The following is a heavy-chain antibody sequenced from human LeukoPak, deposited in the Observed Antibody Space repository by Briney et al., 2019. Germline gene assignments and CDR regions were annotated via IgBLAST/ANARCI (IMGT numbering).Heavy chain of an antibody. D-gene: IGHD5-18*01. J-gene: IGHJ4*02. CDR2: IIPILGIA. V-gene: IGHV1-69*04. CDR1: GGTFSSYA. CDR3: AIEGDIGMDTAMVAFFDY. Sequence: ASVTVSCTASGGTFSSYAISWVRQAPGQGLEWMGRIIPILGIANYAQKFQGRVTITADKSTSTAYMELSSLRSEDTAVYYCAIEGDIGMDTAMVAFFDYWGQGTLVTVSS.